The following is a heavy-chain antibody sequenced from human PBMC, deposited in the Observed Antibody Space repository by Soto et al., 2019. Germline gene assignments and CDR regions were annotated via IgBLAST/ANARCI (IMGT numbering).Heavy chain of an antibody. V-gene: IGHV4-34*01. Sequence: SETLSLTCAVYGGSFSGYYWSWIRQPPGKGLEWIGEINHSGSTNYNPSLKSRVTISVDTSKNQFSLKLSSVTAADTAVYYCARGYMVRGDYRQFDYWGQVTLVTVSS. J-gene: IGHJ4*02. CDR2: INHSGST. CDR3: ARGYMVRGDYRQFDY. CDR1: GGSFSGYY. D-gene: IGHD3-10*01.